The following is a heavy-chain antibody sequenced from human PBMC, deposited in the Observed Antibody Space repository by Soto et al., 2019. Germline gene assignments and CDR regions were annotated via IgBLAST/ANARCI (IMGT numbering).Heavy chain of an antibody. J-gene: IGHJ4*02. CDR1: GGSISSYY. Sequence: PSETRSLTCSVSGGSISSYYWSGIRQPAGKGLERIGRIYTCGSTNYNPSLKSRVTMSVDTSKNQCSLKQSSVTAADTAVYYCARSYSSGWYYYFDYWGQGTLVTVSS. CDR3: ARSYSSGWYYYFDY. V-gene: IGHV4-4*07. CDR2: IYTCGST. D-gene: IGHD6-19*01.